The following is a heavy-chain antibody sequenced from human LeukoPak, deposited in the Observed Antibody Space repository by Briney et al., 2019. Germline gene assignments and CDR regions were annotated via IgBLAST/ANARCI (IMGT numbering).Heavy chain of an antibody. J-gene: IGHJ4*02. V-gene: IGHV1-8*01. CDR3: ARGRSGLASAGTYDF. Sequence: ASVKVSCKASGYTFTSSDINWVRQAPGQGLEWMGWMNPNSGKTGSARKFQGRVAMTKNISISTAYIEVSSLGYEDTATYYCARGRSGLASAGTYDFWGQGTLITVSS. CDR2: MNPNSGKT. CDR1: GYTFTSSD. D-gene: IGHD6-13*01.